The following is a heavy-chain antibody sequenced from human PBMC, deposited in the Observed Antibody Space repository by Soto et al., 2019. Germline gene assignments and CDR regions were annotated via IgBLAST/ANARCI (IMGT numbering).Heavy chain of an antibody. CDR2: MNPTSGNT. CDR1: GDTFPTYE. V-gene: IGHV1-8*01. Sequence: ASVKVSCKASGDTFPTYEIPWVRQASGEGLEWMGWMNPTSGNTGYAQKFQGRLTMTRNTSISSGYMALSRLASEDTAFYYCARVSPWNYDYWGQ. CDR3: ARVSPWNYDY. J-gene: IGHJ4*01. D-gene: IGHD1-7*01.